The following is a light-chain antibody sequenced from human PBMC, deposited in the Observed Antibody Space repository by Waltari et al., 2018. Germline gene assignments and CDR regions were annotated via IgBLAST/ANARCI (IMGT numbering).Light chain of an antibody. CDR1: QSVSRN. CDR3: QQYSDWPYT. CDR2: DAA. V-gene: IGKV3-15*01. J-gene: IGKJ2*01. Sequence: EIVLTQSPDTLSVSPGERVTLSCRTSQSVSRNFAWYRQKSGQDPRLLIYDAATRVGGVPARFTGSGSGTDFTLTINTLQSEDFAVYYCQQYSDWPYTFGQGTKLEIK.